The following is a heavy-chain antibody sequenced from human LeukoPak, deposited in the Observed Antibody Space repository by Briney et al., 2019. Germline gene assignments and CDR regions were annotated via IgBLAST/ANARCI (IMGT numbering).Heavy chain of an antibody. Sequence: PGGSLRLSCAASGFTFSSYSMNWVRQAPGKGLEWVSSISSSSSYIYYADSVKGRFTISRDNAKNSLYLQMNSLRAEDTAVYYCARNQWLRFGPLGYWGQGTLVTVSS. J-gene: IGHJ4*02. V-gene: IGHV3-21*01. CDR1: GFTFSSYS. D-gene: IGHD5-12*01. CDR3: ARNQWLRFGPLGY. CDR2: ISSSSSYI.